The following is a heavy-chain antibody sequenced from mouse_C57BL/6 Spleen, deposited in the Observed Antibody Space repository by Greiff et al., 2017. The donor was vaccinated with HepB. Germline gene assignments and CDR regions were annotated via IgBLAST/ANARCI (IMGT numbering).Heavy chain of an antibody. CDR1: GFTFSSYA. D-gene: IGHD4-1*02. J-gene: IGHJ2*01. CDR3: ARFQLGTFDY. Sequence: EVKLVESGGGLVKPGGSLKLSCAASGFTFSSYAMSWVRQTPEKRLEWVATISDGGSYTYYPDNVKGRFTISRDNAKNNLYLQMSHLKSEDTAMYYCARFQLGTFDYWGQSTTLTVSS. CDR2: ISDGGSYT. V-gene: IGHV5-4*03.